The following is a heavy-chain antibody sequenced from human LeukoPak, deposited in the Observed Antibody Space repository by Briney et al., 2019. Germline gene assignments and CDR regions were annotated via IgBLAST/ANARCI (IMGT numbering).Heavy chain of an antibody. J-gene: IGHJ5*02. CDR1: DGSISSGGYY. V-gene: IGHV4-31*03. CDR2: IYYSGST. CDR3: ARVIRYGATTLARNWFDP. Sequence: PSQTLSLTCTVSDGSISSGGYYWSWIRQHPGTGLEWIGYIYYSGSTYYNPSLKSRVTISVDTSKDQFSLKLSSVTAADTAVYYCARVIRYGATTLARNWFDPWGQGTLVTVSS. D-gene: IGHD5-12*01.